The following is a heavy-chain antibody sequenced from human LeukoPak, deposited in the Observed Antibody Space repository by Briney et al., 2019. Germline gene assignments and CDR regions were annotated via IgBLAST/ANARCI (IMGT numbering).Heavy chain of an antibody. CDR1: GGSFSGYY. CDR3: AGDPSIAAAGNNWFDP. V-gene: IGHV4-34*01. Sequence: SETLSLTCAVYGGSFSGYYWSWIRQPPGKGLEWIGEINHSESTNYNPSLKSRVTISVDTSKNQFSLKLSSVTAADTAVYYCAGDPSIAAAGNNWFDPWGQGTLVTVSS. J-gene: IGHJ5*02. D-gene: IGHD6-13*01. CDR2: INHSEST.